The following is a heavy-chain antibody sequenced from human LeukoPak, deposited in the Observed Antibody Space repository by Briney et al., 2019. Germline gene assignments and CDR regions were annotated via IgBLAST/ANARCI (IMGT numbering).Heavy chain of an antibody. Sequence: SVKVSCKASGGTFSSYAISWVRQAPGQGLEWMGRIFPIFGTANYAQKFRGRVTITTDESTSTAYMELSSLRSEDTAVYYCARGYYDSSGYYYYYYYMDVWGKGTTVTVSS. CDR1: GGTFSSYA. J-gene: IGHJ6*03. CDR2: IFPIFGTA. V-gene: IGHV1-69*05. D-gene: IGHD3-22*01. CDR3: ARGYYDSSGYYYYYYYMDV.